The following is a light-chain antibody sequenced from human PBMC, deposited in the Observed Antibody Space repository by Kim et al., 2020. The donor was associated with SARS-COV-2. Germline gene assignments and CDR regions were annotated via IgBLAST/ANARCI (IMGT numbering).Light chain of an antibody. J-gene: IGLJ3*02. CDR1: SSNIGSNY. CDR3: AAWDDSLSGRV. V-gene: IGLV1-47*01. Sequence: ELTQPPSASWTPGQRVTISCSGSSSNIGSNYVYWYQQLPGTAPKRLIYRNNQRPSGVPDRFSGSKSGTSASLAISGLRSEDEADYYCAAWDDSLSGRVFGGGTQLTVL. CDR2: RNN.